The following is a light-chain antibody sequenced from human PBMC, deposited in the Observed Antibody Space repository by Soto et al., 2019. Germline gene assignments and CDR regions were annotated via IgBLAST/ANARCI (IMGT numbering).Light chain of an antibody. CDR3: QQYNTWPPGYT. CDR1: QSVSSN. J-gene: IGKJ2*01. CDR2: GAS. Sequence: EIVMTQSPATLSVSPGERATLSCRASQSVSSNLAWYQQKPGQAPRLLIYGASTRATGIPARFSGSGSGTEFTLTISSRQSEDFAVYYCQQYNTWPPGYTFGQGTKLEIK. V-gene: IGKV3-15*01.